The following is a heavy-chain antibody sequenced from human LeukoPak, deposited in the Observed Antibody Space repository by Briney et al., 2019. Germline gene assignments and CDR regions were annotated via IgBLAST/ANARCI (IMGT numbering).Heavy chain of an antibody. D-gene: IGHD6-13*01. CDR1: GFTFSSYG. Sequence: PGRSLRLSCAASGFTFSSYGMHWVRQAPGKGLEWVAVISDDGSTNYYADSVKGRLTISRDNSKNTLYLDTNSLRAEDTAVYYCAKEGAAGGKMQYCFDYWGQGTLLTVSS. J-gene: IGHJ4*02. CDR3: AKEGAAGGKMQYCFDY. V-gene: IGHV3-30*18. CDR2: ISDDGSTN.